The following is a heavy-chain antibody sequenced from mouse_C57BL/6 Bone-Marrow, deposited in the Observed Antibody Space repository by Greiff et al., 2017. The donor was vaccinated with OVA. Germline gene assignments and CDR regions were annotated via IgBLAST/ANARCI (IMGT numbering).Heavy chain of an antibody. CDR2: IDPETGGT. V-gene: IGHV1-15*01. D-gene: IGHD1-1*01. J-gene: IGHJ4*01. CDR3: TRNYGSSYDYAMDY. CDR1: GYTFTDYE. Sequence: VQLQQSGAELVRPGASVTLSCKASGYTFTDYEMHWVKQTPVHGLEWIGAIDPETGGTAYNQKFKGKAILTADKSSSTAYMELRSLTSEDSAVYYCTRNYGSSYDYAMDYWGQGTSVTVSS.